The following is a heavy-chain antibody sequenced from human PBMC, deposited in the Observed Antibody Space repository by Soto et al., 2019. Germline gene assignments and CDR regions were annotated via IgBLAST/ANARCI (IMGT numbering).Heavy chain of an antibody. V-gene: IGHV1-69*01. CDR2: IVPLFGTA. CDR3: ARDRNDSLSFYHRYYFNF. CDR1: GGTFSNYA. D-gene: IGHD3-22*01. J-gene: IGHJ4*02. Sequence: QEQLVQSGAEVKKPGSSVTVSCKASGGTFSNYAISWVRQAPGQGLEWMGGIVPLFGTANYGQKFYGRVTITADQSTRTVYLEVRSLRSEATAIYYGARDRNDSLSFYHRYYFNFWGQGTLVTVSS.